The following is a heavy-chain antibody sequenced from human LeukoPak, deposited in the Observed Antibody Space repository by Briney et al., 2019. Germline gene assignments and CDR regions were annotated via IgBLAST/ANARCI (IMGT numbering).Heavy chain of an antibody. V-gene: IGHV3-74*01. J-gene: IGHJ4*02. D-gene: IGHD3-10*01. CDR2: INSDGVTT. CDR3: ARAGSLWFGESKLDY. CDR1: GFTFSTYW. Sequence: GRSLRLSCAASGFTFSTYWMHWVRQAPGKGLVWVSRINSDGVTTSYADSVKGRFTISRDNAKNSLYLQMNSLRAEDTAVFYCARAGSLWFGESKLDYWGQGTLVTVSS.